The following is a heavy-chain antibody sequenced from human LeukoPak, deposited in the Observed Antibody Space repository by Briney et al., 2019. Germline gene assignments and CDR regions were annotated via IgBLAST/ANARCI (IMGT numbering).Heavy chain of an antibody. CDR1: GGTLNSYA. J-gene: IGHJ4*02. Sequence: SVKVSCKASGGTLNSYAISWVRQAPGQGLEWMGGIIPIFGTANYAQKFQGRVTITADESTSTAYMELSSLRSEDTAVYYCARDGGFWSGYSYYFDYWGQGTLVTVSS. D-gene: IGHD3-3*01. V-gene: IGHV1-69*13. CDR2: IIPIFGTA. CDR3: ARDGGFWSGYSYYFDY.